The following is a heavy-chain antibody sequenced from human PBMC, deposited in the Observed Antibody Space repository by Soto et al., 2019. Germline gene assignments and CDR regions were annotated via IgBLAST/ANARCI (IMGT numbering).Heavy chain of an antibody. CDR3: AILPTGGMDV. V-gene: IGHV4-39*01. Sequence: QVLLQESGPGLVKPSETLSLTCTVSGGSISTTTYYWGWIRQPPGQGLEWVGCVDYSGTTYYKPSLKSRVTIFVDTSKNQFSLKLSSVTAADTAVYYCAILPTGGMDVWGQGTTVTVSS. CDR1: GGSISTTTYY. CDR2: VDYSGTT. J-gene: IGHJ6*02.